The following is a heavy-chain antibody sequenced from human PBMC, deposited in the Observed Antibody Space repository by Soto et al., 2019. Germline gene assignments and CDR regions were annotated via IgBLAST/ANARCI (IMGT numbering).Heavy chain of an antibody. CDR2: ITGSGVST. J-gene: IGHJ4*02. Sequence: EVQLLESGGGLVQPGGSLTLSCTASGFTFNMYAMSWVRQAPGKALEWVSAITGSGVSTYYADSVKGRFTISRDNSKNSLYLQMNSLRAEDTAVYYCARLHDRGVFDHWVQGTLVTVSS. CDR3: ARLHDRGVFDH. CDR1: GFTFNMYA. V-gene: IGHV3-23*01.